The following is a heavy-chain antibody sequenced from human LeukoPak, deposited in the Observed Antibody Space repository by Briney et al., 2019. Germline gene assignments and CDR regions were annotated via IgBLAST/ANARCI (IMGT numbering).Heavy chain of an antibody. Sequence: GGSLRLSCAASGFTFSSYSMNWVRQAPGKGLEWVSSISSSSSYIYYADSVKGRLTISRDNAKNSLYLQMNSLRAEDTAVYYCAREATVNIVVVPAPNWFDPWGQGTLVTASS. CDR3: AREATVNIVVVPAPNWFDP. CDR1: GFTFSSYS. CDR2: ISSSSSYI. D-gene: IGHD2-2*01. V-gene: IGHV3-21*01. J-gene: IGHJ5*02.